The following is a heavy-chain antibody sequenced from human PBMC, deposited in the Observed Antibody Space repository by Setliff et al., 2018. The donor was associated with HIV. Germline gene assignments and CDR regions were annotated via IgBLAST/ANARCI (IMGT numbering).Heavy chain of an antibody. V-gene: IGHV4-31*03. D-gene: IGHD3-10*01. J-gene: IGHJ6*02. CDR1: GGSISSSGNY. Sequence: SETLSLTCTVSGGSISSSGNYWTWIRQRPGKGLEWIGYIYYTGSTYYHPSLKSRVLISVDTSNNLFSLSLRFVTAADTAVYYCARDLSPYGSGDPYYYYGMDVWGQGTTVTVSS. CDR2: IYYTGST. CDR3: ARDLSPYGSGDPYYYYGMDV.